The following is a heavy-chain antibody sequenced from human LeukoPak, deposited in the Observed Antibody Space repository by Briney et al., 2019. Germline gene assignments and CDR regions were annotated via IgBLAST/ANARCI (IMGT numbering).Heavy chain of an antibody. J-gene: IGHJ4*02. D-gene: IGHD1-14*01. Sequence: GGSLRLSCAAPGFTFSSLAMSWVRPAPGKGLEWVSAIRGSGGSTYYADSGKGRFTISRDNSKNTLYLQMNSLRAEDTAVYYCVYNFDYWGQGTLVTVSS. V-gene: IGHV3-23*01. CDR1: GFTFSSLA. CDR2: IRGSGGST. CDR3: VYNFDY.